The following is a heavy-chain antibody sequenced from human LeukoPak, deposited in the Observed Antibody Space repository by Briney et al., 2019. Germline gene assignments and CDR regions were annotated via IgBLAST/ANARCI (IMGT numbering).Heavy chain of an antibody. CDR1: GFTLRSYT. V-gene: IGHV3-49*02. J-gene: IGHJ4*02. Sequence: GESLRLSCAASGFTLRSYTMNWVRQAPGKGLEWVGFIRTKAYGGTAEYAASVKGRFTISRDDSKSIAYLHMNGLKTEDTAVYYCSRGDGWCDYWGQGTLVTVSS. D-gene: IGHD6-19*01. CDR2: IRTKAYGGTA. CDR3: SRGDGWCDY.